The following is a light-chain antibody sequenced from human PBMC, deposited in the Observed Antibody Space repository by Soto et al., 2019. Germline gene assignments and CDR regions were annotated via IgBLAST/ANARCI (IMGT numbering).Light chain of an antibody. Sequence: DIQMTQSLSSLSASVGDRVTITCRASQSISRFLNWYQQKSGKPPQLLIYAASSLQSGVPSRFSDSGSGTDFTLTISSLQPEDFATYYCQQTYITPPWTFGQGSKVEIK. CDR3: QQTYITPPWT. CDR1: QSISRF. CDR2: AAS. V-gene: IGKV1-39*01. J-gene: IGKJ1*01.